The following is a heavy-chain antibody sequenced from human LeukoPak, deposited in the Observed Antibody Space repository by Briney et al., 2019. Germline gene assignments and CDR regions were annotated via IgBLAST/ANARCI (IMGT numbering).Heavy chain of an antibody. CDR1: GGSISNGGYY. J-gene: IGHJ6*03. CDR2: IYYSGST. V-gene: IGHV4-31*03. Sequence: PSETLSLTCTVSGGSISNGGYYWSWIRQHPGKGLEWIGYIYYSGSTYYNPSLNSRVTLSVDTSENQFSLKLSSVTAADTAVYYCARVDGDYGDYYYYMDVWGKGTTVTVSS. D-gene: IGHD4-17*01. CDR3: ARVDGDYGDYYYYMDV.